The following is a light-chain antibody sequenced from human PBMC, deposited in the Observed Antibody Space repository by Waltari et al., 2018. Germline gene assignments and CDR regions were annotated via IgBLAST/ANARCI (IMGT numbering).Light chain of an antibody. V-gene: IGLV4-69*01. CDR3: QTGGQGTWV. CDR1: SGYSINV. J-gene: IGLJ3*02. Sequence: LVLTQSPSASASLAASVKLTCPLSSGYSINVIAWLQQQPGKGPRYLMKVNSDGSHRKGDDIPDRFSASNSGTECYLTISSLQSEDEADYYCQTGGQGTWVFGGGTKLTVL. CDR2: VNSDGSH.